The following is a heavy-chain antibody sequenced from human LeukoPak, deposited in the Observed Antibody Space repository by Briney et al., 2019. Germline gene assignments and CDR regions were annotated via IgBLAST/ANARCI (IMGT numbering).Heavy chain of an antibody. CDR1: GFTFSSYG. CDR3: ARDNVAAAGYYYYYGMDV. J-gene: IGHJ6*04. D-gene: IGHD6-13*01. Sequence: GRSLRLSCAASGFTFSSYGMHWVRQAPGKGLEWVAVIWYDGSNKYYADSVKGRFTISRDNSKNTLYLQMNGLRAEDTAVYYCARDNVAAAGYYYYYGMDVWGKGTTVTVSS. CDR2: IWYDGSNK. V-gene: IGHV3-33*01.